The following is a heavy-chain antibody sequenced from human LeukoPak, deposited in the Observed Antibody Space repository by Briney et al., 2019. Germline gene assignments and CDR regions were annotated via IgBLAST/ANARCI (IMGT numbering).Heavy chain of an antibody. D-gene: IGHD2-2*03. CDR3: VRHGPTGGGYCSPTSCYTFDY. J-gene: IGHJ4*02. CDR2: IHYTGQT. Sequence: TSETLSLTCTVSGGSICGYYWSWIRQPPGKGLDYIGYIHYTGQTDSNPSLKSRVTISLDTSKNQFSLTLRSVTAADTAVYYCVRHGPTGGGYCSPTSCYTFDYWGQGSLVTVSS. V-gene: IGHV4-59*08. CDR1: GGSICGYY.